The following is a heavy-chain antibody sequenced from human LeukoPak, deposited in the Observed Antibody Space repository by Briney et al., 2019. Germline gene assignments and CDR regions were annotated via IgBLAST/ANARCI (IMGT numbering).Heavy chain of an antibody. J-gene: IGHJ5*02. D-gene: IGHD3-22*01. CDR3: AGTYYYDSSGSWFDP. V-gene: IGHV4-34*01. CDR2: INHSGST. Sequence: SETLSLTCAVYGGSFSGYYWSWIRQPPGKGLEWIGEINHSGSTNYNPSLKSRVTISVDTSKNQFSLKLSSVTAADTAVYYCAGTYYYDSSGSWFDPWGQGTLVTVSS. CDR1: GGSFSGYY.